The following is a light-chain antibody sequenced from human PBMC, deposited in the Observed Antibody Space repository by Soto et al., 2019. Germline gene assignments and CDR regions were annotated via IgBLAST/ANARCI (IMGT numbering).Light chain of an antibody. Sequence: ELVLTQSPGTLYLSQGERATLSCRASQSVSSSYLALYKQKPGQAPRLLIYNAFNRATGIPDRFSGSGSGTDFTLTISRLEPEDFAVYFCQHYSSPPLTFGQGTKV. V-gene: IGKV3-20*01. CDR3: QHYSSPPLT. J-gene: IGKJ1*01. CDR1: QSVSSSY. CDR2: NAF.